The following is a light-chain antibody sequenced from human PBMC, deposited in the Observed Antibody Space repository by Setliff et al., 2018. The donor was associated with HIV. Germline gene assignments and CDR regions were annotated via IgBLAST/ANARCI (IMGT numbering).Light chain of an antibody. V-gene: IGLV2-11*01. CDR2: DVT. CDR1: SGDVGVYNY. CDR3: CSYAAIPPDA. Sequence: QSALTQPRSVSGSPGQSVTISCTGTSGDVGVYNYVSWYQHHPGKAPKLMIYDVTTRPSGVPDRFSGSKSGNTASLTISGLQADDEADYYCCSYAAIPPDAFGTGTKGTVL. J-gene: IGLJ1*01.